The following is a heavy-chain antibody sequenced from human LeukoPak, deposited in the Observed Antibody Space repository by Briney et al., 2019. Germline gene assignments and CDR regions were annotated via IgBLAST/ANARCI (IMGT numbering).Heavy chain of an antibody. J-gene: IGHJ4*02. CDR3: AKGGYSYGDFDY. CDR2: ISYDGSNK. D-gene: IGHD5-18*01. CDR1: GFTFSSYG. Sequence: PGGSLRPSCAASGFTFSSYGMHWVRQAPGKGLEWVAVISYDGSNKYYADSVKGRFTISRDNSKNTLYLQMNSLRAEDTAVYYCAKGGYSYGDFDYWGQGTLVTVSS. V-gene: IGHV3-30*18.